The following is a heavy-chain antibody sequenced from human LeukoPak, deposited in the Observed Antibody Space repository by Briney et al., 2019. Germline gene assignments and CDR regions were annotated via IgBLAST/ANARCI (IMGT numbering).Heavy chain of an antibody. J-gene: IGHJ4*02. V-gene: IGHV3-23*01. CDR2: IGISGTKT. Sequence: GGSLRLSCAASDFDFSSHAMTWVRQAPGKGLEWVSAIGISGTKTYYGDSVKGRFLISRDNSKNTLYLQMNSLRVEGTAVYFCANEIRPNDYWGQGTLVTVAS. CDR3: ANEIRPNDY. D-gene: IGHD4-17*01. CDR1: DFDFSSHA.